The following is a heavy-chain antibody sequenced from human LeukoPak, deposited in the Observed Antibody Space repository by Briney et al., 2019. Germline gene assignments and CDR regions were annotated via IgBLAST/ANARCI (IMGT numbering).Heavy chain of an antibody. V-gene: IGHV3-48*03. CDR2: ITSSGTSI. J-gene: IGHJ6*03. CDR1: GFTFSSYE. D-gene: IGHD2-8*01. Sequence: GGSLRLSCAASGFTFSSYEMNWVRQAPGKGLEWVSYITSSGTSIHYADSVKGRFTISRDNAKNSLYLQMNSLRAEDTAVYYCAKDRCSNGIGCLYYYMDVWGKGTMVTISS. CDR3: AKDRCSNGIGCLYYYMDV.